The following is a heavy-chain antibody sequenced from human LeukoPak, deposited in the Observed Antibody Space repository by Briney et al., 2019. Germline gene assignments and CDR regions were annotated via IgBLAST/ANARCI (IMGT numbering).Heavy chain of an antibody. CDR3: AKSPGGRHHN. V-gene: IGHV3-48*03. CDR1: GFTFSSYE. CDR2: ISSSSTTI. D-gene: IGHD3-16*01. J-gene: IGHJ4*02. Sequence: GGSLRLSCAASGFTFSSYEMNWVRQAPGKGLEWISYISSSSTTIHYADSVKGRFTISRNNAENSLYLQMNSLRVEDTAVYYCAKSPGGRHHNWGQGTLVTVSS.